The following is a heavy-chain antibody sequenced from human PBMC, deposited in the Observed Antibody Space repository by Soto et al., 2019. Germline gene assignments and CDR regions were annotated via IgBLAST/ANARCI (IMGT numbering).Heavy chain of an antibody. V-gene: IGHV1-2*06. D-gene: IGHD1-26*01. Sequence: QVQLVQSGAEVKKPGASVKVSCKASGYTFIGYYIHWVRQAPGQGLEWMGRINPRSGDTTYAQKFQGRLTMTRDTSSSTAYIELSSLRSDDTAVYYCGRDGVGATPLGWFDPWCQGSLGTVSS. CDR2: INPRSGDT. CDR1: GYTFIGYY. J-gene: IGHJ5*02. CDR3: GRDGVGATPLGWFDP.